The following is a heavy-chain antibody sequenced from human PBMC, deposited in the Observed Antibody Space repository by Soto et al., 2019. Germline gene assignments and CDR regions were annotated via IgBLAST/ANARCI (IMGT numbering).Heavy chain of an antibody. V-gene: IGHV1-46*01. CDR3: ARDRFWSGYRPDPDFVY. D-gene: IGHD3-3*01. CDR2: INPSGGST. J-gene: IGHJ4*02. CDR1: GYTFTSYY. Sequence: ASVKVSCKASGYTFTSYYMHWVRQAPGQGLEWMGIINPSGGSTSYAQKFQGRVTMTRDTSTSTVYMELSSLRSEDTAVYYCARDRFWSGYRPDPDFVYWGQAPLVTVS.